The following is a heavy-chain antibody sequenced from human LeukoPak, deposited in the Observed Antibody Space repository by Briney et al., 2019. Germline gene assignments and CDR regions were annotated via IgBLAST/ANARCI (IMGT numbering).Heavy chain of an antibody. D-gene: IGHD2-15*01. J-gene: IGHJ5*02. CDR1: GYTFTSYY. CDR2: VNPSGGST. Sequence: ASVKVSCKASGYTFTSYYMHWVRQAPGQGLEWMGIVNPSGGSTSYAQKFQGRVTMTRDASTSTVYMELSSLRSEDTAVYYCARVRRYCGGGSCPNWFDPWGQGTLVTVSS. CDR3: ARVRRYCGGGSCPNWFDP. V-gene: IGHV1-46*01.